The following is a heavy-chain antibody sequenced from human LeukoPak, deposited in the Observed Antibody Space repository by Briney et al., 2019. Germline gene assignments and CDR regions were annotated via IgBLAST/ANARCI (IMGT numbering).Heavy chain of an antibody. V-gene: IGHV4-59*01. D-gene: IGHD5-12*01. Sequence: SETLSLTCTVSGGSISSYYWSWIRRPPGKGLEWIGYIYYSGSTNYNPSLKSRVTISVDTSKNQFSLKLRSVTAADTAVYYCVTGGSPYSYYYYMGVWGKGTTVTVSS. CDR2: IYYSGST. CDR1: GGSISSYY. J-gene: IGHJ6*03. CDR3: VTGGSPYSYYYYMGV.